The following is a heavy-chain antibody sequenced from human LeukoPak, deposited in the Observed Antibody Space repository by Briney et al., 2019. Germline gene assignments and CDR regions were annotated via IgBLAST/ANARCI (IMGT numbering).Heavy chain of an antibody. CDR1: GGSISSYY. V-gene: IGHV4-59*01. CDR3: ARSMVGATNWFDP. J-gene: IGHJ5*02. D-gene: IGHD1-26*01. CDR2: IYYSGST. Sequence: SETLSLTCTVSGGSISSYYWSWIRQPPGKGLEWIGYIYYSGSTNYNPSLKSRVTLSVDTSKNQFSLKLSSVTAADTAVYYCARSMVGATNWFDPWGQGTLVTVSS.